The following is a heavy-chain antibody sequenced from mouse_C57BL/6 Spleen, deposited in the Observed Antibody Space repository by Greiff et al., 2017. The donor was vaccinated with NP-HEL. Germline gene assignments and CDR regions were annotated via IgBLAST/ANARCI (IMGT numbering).Heavy chain of an antibody. CDR2: IRLKSDNYAT. J-gene: IGHJ2*01. CDR3: TGGGLRRLYFDY. D-gene: IGHD2-4*01. Sequence: EVQLQQSGGGLVQPGGSMKLSCVASGFTFSNYWMNWVRQSPEKGLEWVAQIRLKSDNYATHYAESVKGRFTISRDDSKSSVYLQMNNLRAEDTGIYYCTGGGLRRLYFDYWGQGTTLTVSS. CDR1: GFTFSNYW. V-gene: IGHV6-3*01.